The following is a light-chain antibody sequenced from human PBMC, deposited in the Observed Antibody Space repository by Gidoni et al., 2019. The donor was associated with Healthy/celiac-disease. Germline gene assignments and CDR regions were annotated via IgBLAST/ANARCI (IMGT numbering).Light chain of an antibody. CDR2: AAS. J-gene: IGKJ5*01. V-gene: IGKV1-12*02. CDR1: QCISSW. CDR3: QQGSSCPFT. Sequence: DLQMTQSPSSVSASVGDRVTITCRASQCISSWLAWYQQKPGKAPKLLIYAASSLESGVPSRFSGSGSGTDFTLTISSLEPEDFAVYYCQQGSSCPFTFGEGTRLEIK.